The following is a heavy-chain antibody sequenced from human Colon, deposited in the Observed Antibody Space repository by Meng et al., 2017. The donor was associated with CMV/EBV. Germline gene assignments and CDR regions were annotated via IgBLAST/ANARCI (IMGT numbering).Heavy chain of an antibody. J-gene: IGHJ4*02. CDR1: RVTFSTFD. V-gene: IGHV3-23*01. D-gene: IGHD3-3*01. Sequence: ALRVTFSTFDMTGDRQAPGRGLGWVSAISGSGSSTYYADSVKGRFPISRDNSKNALFLQVDRLTADDTAVYFCAKGAAYFDFWSLPSWGQGTLVTVSS. CDR2: ISGSGSST. CDR3: AKGAAYFDFWSLPS.